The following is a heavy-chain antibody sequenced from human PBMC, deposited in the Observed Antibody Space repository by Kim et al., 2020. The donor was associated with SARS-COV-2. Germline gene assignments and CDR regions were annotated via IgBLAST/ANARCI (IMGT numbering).Heavy chain of an antibody. J-gene: IGHJ6*02. CDR1: GGTFSSYA. Sequence: SVKVSCKASGGTFSSYAISWVRQAPGQGLEWMGGIIPIFGTANYAQKFQGRVTITADESTSTAYMELSSLRSEDTAVYYCARDDCSSTSCYRRNYYYYGMDVWGQGTTVTVSS. CDR2: IIPIFGTA. D-gene: IGHD2-2*01. V-gene: IGHV1-69*13. CDR3: ARDDCSSTSCYRRNYYYYGMDV.